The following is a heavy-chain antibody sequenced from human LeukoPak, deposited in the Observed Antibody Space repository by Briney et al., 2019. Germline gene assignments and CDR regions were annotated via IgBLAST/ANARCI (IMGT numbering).Heavy chain of an antibody. V-gene: IGHV4-4*02. CDR2: IYHSGST. Sequence: SETLSLTCAVSGGSISSSNWWSWVRQPPGKELEWIGEIYHSGSTNYNPSLKSRVTISVDKSKNQFSLKLSSVTTADTAVYYCARTPFSYYDSRGFDYWGQGTLVTVSS. J-gene: IGHJ4*02. CDR3: ARTPFSYYDSRGFDY. CDR1: GGSISSSNW. D-gene: IGHD3-22*01.